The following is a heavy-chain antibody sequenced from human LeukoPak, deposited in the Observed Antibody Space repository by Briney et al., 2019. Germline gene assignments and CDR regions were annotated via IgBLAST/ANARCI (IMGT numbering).Heavy chain of an antibody. D-gene: IGHD2-21*01. V-gene: IGHV3-7*04. CDR1: GFIFSSSW. J-gene: IGHJ4*02. CDR2: IKQDGNEK. CDR3: ARDPYYSFDY. Sequence: GSLRLSCAASGFIFSSSWMSWVRQAPGKGLEWAANIKQDGNEKYYVDSVKGRFTISRDNAKNSLYLQMDSLRAEDTAVYYCARDPYYSFDYWGRGTLVTVSS.